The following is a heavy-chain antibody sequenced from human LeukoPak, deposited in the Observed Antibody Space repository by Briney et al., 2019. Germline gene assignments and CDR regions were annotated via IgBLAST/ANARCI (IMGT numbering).Heavy chain of an antibody. CDR2: INHSGST. CDR1: GDSISSYY. J-gene: IGHJ5*02. CDR3: ARGRAVVPAAMCVWCWFDP. Sequence: SETLSLTCTVSGDSISSYYWSWIRQPPGKGLEWIGEINHSGSTNYNPSLKSRVTISVDTSKNQFSLKLSSVTAADTAVYYCARGRAVVPAAMCVWCWFDPWGQGTLVTVSS. D-gene: IGHD2-2*01. V-gene: IGHV4-34*01.